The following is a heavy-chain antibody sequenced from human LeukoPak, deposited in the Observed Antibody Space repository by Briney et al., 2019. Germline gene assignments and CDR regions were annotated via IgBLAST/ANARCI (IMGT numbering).Heavy chain of an antibody. CDR2: IIPIFATT. J-gene: IGHJ6*02. CDR3: ACTGRGYSGYGTNYYFFFGMDV. D-gene: IGHD5-12*01. V-gene: IGHV1-69*13. Sequence: ASVKVSCKASGGTLNNYAISWVRQAPGQGLEWMGGIIPIFATTNYAQKFQGRVTITADESTRTAYMELSSLRSEDTAVYYCACTGRGYSGYGTNYYFFFGMDVWGQGTTVTVSS. CDR1: GGTLNNYA.